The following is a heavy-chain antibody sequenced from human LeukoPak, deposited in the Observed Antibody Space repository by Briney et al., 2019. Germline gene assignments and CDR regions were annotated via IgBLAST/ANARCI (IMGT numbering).Heavy chain of an antibody. J-gene: IGHJ4*02. D-gene: IGHD6-19*01. CDR2: ITSGTTYI. CDR1: GFTFSNYG. V-gene: IGHV3-21*01. Sequence: NPGGSLRLSCAASGFTFSNYGMNWVRQAPGKGLEWVSSITSGTTYIYYADSVKGRFTISRDNSKNTLYLQMNSLRAEDTAVYYCASQPPYSSGWYGWWGQGTLVTVSS. CDR3: ASQPPYSSGWYGW.